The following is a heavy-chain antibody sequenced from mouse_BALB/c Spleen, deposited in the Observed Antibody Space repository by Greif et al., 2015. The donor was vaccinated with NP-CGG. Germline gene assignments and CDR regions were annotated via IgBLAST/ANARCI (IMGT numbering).Heavy chain of an antibody. V-gene: IGHV4-1*02. CDR2: INPDSSTI. J-gene: IGHJ1*01. CDR1: GFDFSRYW. Sequence: EVMLVESGGGLVQPGGSLKLSCAASGFDFSRYWMSWVRQAPGKGLEWIGEINPDSSTINYTPSLKDKFIISRDNAKKTLDLQMSKVRSEDTALYYCARRYYYGRYFDVWGAGTSVTVSS. CDR3: ARRYYYGRYFDV. D-gene: IGHD1-1*01.